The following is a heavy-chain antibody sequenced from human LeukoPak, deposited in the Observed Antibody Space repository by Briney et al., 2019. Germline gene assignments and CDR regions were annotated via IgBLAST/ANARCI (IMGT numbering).Heavy chain of an antibody. J-gene: IGHJ4*02. D-gene: IGHD4-17*01. CDR2: MNPNSGNT. V-gene: IGHV1-8*01. CDR3: ARGNRYGDLFDY. Sequence: GASVKVSCKASGYTFTSYDINWVRQATGQGLEWMGWMNPNSGNTGYAQKFQGRVAMTRNTSISTAYMELSSLRSEDTAVYYCARGNRYGDLFDYWGQGTLVTVSS. CDR1: GYTFTSYD.